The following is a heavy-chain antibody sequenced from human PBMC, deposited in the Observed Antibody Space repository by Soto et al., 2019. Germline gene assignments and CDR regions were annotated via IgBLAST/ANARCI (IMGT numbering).Heavy chain of an antibody. V-gene: IGHV4-39*01. CDR1: GGSISSSSYY. CDR3: ARHYREYFDY. CDR2: IYYSGST. Sequence: SETLSLTCTVSGGSISSSSYYWGWIRQPPGKGLEWIGSIYYSGSTYYNPSLKSRVTISVDTSKNQFSLKLSSVTAADTAVYYCARHYREYFDYWGPGTLVTVSS. D-gene: IGHD4-4*01. J-gene: IGHJ4*01.